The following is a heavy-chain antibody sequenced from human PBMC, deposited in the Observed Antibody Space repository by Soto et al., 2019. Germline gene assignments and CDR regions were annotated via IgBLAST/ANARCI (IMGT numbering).Heavy chain of an antibody. V-gene: IGHV4-59*01. CDR2: IHERGVT. CDR3: ARDPAGDYGH. D-gene: IGHD4-17*01. Sequence: PSETLSLTCTVSSGTCPDYYWRCIRQAPGKGLEWIGYIHERGVTNYNPSLKSRVTMSVDTSKNQFSLTLRSVHTADTAIYFCARDPAGDYGHWGRGTLVTVSS. J-gene: IGHJ4*02. CDR1: SGTCPDYY.